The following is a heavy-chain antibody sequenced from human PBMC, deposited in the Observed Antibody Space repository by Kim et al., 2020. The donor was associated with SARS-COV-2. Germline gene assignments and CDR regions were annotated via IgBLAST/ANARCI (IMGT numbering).Heavy chain of an antibody. J-gene: IGHJ4*02. V-gene: IGHV3-23*03. Sequence: GGSLRLSCAASGFTFTNYAMTWVRQAPGKGLEWVSVIYSGGSSTYYADSVKGRFTISRDNSKNTLYLQMNSLRAEDTAVYYCAKVWGDWNFDYWGQGTLVTVSS. CDR2: IYSGGSST. D-gene: IGHD2-21*02. CDR1: GFTFTNYA. CDR3: AKVWGDWNFDY.